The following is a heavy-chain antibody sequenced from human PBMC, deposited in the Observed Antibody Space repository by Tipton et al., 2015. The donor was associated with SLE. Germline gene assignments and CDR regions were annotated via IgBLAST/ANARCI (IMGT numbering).Heavy chain of an antibody. CDR1: GGSFSGYF. D-gene: IGHD3-3*01. Sequence: TLSLTCAVYGGSFSGYFWTWIRQSPGKGLEWIGDVNHSGSTDYHPSLKSRFTMSVDTSKNQFSLKLTSVTAADTALYYCARCTIFGVVRGADESWGQGTLVAV. V-gene: IGHV4-34*01. CDR3: ARCTIFGVVRGADES. CDR2: VNHSGST. J-gene: IGHJ4*02.